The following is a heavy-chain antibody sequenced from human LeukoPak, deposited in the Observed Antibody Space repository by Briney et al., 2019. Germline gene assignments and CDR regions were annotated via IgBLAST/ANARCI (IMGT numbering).Heavy chain of an antibody. CDR3: ASGSQAGYIDY. V-gene: IGHV4-59*01. CDR1: GGSISSYY. CDR2: IYYSGST. D-gene: IGHD6-13*01. J-gene: IGHJ4*02. Sequence: SETLSLTCTVSGGSISSYYWSWIRQPPGKGLEWIGYIYYSGSTNYNPSLKSRVTISVDTSKNQFSLKLSSETAADTAVYYCASGSQAGYIDYWGQGTLVTVSS.